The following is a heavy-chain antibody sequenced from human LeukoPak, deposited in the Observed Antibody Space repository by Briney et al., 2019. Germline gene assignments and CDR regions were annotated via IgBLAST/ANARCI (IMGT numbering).Heavy chain of an antibody. CDR2: ISGSGENT. D-gene: IGHD1-1*01. CDR3: AKDYSRYTNLTY. Sequence: GGSLRLSCAASGFTFSSYAMIWLRQAPGKGLEWLSLISGSGENTYYADSVKGRFTISRDNSKNTLFLQMNSLRAEDTAIYYCAKDYSRYTNLTYWGPGTLVTVTS. J-gene: IGHJ4*02. V-gene: IGHV3-23*01. CDR1: GFTFSSYA.